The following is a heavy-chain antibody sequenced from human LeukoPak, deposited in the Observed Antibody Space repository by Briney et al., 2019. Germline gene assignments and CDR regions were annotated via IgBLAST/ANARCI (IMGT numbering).Heavy chain of an antibody. CDR2: IIPILGIA. V-gene: IGHV1-69*04. J-gene: IGHJ3*02. CDR1: GGTFSSYA. Sequence: SVKVSCKASGGTFSSYATSWVRQAPGQGLEWMGRIIPILGIANYAQKFQGRVTITADKSTSTAYMELSSLRSEDTAVYYCAGDIVVPAASNAFDIWGQGTMVTVSS. CDR3: AGDIVVPAASNAFDI. D-gene: IGHD2-2*01.